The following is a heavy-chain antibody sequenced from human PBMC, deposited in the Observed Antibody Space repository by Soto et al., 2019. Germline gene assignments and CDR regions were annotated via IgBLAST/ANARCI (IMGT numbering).Heavy chain of an antibody. J-gene: IGHJ4*02. CDR2: ISSSSSYI. CDR1: GFTFSSYS. CDR3: AREETYYYGSGSLRDPLFDY. V-gene: IGHV3-21*01. Sequence: GGSLRLSCAASGFTFSSYSMNWVRQAPGKGLEWVSSISSSSSYIYYADSVKGRFTISRDNAKNSLYLQMNSLRAEDTAVYYCAREETYYYGSGSLRDPLFDYWGQGTLVTVSS. D-gene: IGHD3-10*01.